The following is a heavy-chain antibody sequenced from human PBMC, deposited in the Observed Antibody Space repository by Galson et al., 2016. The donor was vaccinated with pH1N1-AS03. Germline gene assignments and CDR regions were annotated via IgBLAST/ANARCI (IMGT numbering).Heavy chain of an antibody. CDR1: GFTFNRYS. J-gene: IGHJ6*02. CDR3: ARDRYGGNFGMDV. D-gene: IGHD1-14*01. Sequence: SLRLSCAGSGFTFNRYSLNWVRQAPGKGREWVSSITSSSSSIYYADSVKGRFTISRDSAKNSLYLQMNSLRAEDTAVYFCARDRYGGNFGMDVWGQGTTVTVSS. V-gene: IGHV3-21*01. CDR2: ITSSSSSI.